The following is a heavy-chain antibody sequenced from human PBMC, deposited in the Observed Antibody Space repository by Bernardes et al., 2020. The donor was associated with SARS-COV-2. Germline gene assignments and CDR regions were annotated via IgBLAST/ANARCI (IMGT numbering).Heavy chain of an antibody. CDR2: ISSSSSYI. Sequence: GGSLRLSCAASGFTFSSYSMNWVRQAPGKGLEWVSSISSSSSYIYYADSVKGRFTISRDNAKNSLYLQMNSLRAEDTAVYYCASLFGVPAAPIRYYYGMDVWGQGTTVTVSS. D-gene: IGHD2-2*01. CDR3: ASLFGVPAAPIRYYYGMDV. CDR1: GFTFSSYS. V-gene: IGHV3-21*01. J-gene: IGHJ6*02.